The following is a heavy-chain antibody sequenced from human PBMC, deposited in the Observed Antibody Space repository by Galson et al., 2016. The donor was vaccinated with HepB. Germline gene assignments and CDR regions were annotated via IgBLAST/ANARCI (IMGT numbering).Heavy chain of an antibody. D-gene: IGHD5-18*01. J-gene: IGHJ3*02. V-gene: IGHV3-30*03. CDR2: ISYDGTTT. CDR1: GFGFRSYG. CDR3: ARSGRYSYAFDI. Sequence: SLRLSCAASGFGFRSYGMHWVRQAPGKGLEWVAGISYDGTTTYYADSVKGRFTISRDNSKNTLYLQMNSLRAEDTAVYYCARSGRYSYAFDIWGQGPMVTASS.